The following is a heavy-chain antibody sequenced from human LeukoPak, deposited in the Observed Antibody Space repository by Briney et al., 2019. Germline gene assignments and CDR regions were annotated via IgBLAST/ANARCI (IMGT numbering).Heavy chain of an antibody. J-gene: IGHJ5*02. CDR3: APRIYYYDSSGYYTHNYNWFDP. V-gene: IGHV3-21*01. CDR1: GFTFSSYS. CDR2: IGSSSSYI. D-gene: IGHD3-22*01. Sequence: PGGSLRLSCAASGFTFSSYSMNWVRQAPGKGLEWVSSIGSSSSYIYYADSVKGRFTISRDNAKNSLYLQMNSLRAEDTAVYYCAPRIYYYDSSGYYTHNYNWFDPWGQGTLVTVSS.